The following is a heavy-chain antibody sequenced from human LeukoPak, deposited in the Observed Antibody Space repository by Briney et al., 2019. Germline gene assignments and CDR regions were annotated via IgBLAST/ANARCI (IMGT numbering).Heavy chain of an antibody. CDR1: GFNVSSNH. V-gene: IGHV3-53*01. CDR3: ARSQTGFDL. D-gene: IGHD1-14*01. J-gene: IGHJ2*01. CDR2: LFSGGGT. Sequence: GGSLRLSCAASGFNVSSNHMSWVRQAPGKGLEWVSILFSGGGTYYANSVKGRFTISRDNSKNTLYLQMNSLRAEDTAVYYCARSQTGFDLWGRGTLVTVSS.